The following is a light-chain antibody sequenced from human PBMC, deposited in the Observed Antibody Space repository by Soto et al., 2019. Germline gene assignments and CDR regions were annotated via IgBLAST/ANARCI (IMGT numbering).Light chain of an antibody. Sequence: EIVLTQSPGTLSLSPGERATLPCRASQSVSTNYLAWYQQKPGQAPRLLIYGASSRATGIPDRFSGSGSGTDFTLTINRLEPEDFAVYYCQHYDNSPLTFGGGTKVEIK. CDR3: QHYDNSPLT. J-gene: IGKJ4*01. CDR1: QSVSTNY. V-gene: IGKV3-20*01. CDR2: GAS.